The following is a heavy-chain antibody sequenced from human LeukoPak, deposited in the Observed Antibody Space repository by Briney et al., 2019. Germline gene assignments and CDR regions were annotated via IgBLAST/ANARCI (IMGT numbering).Heavy chain of an antibody. D-gene: IGHD1-26*01. V-gene: IGHV3-23*01. CDR2: ISGSGGGT. CDR1: GFTFSSYW. Sequence: GGSLRLSCTASGFTFSSYWMNWVRQAPGKGLEWVSAISGSGGGTYYADSVKGRFTISRDDSKNTLYLQMNSLRAEDTAVYYCARESPGATRDYWGQGTLVTVSS. CDR3: ARESPGATRDY. J-gene: IGHJ4*02.